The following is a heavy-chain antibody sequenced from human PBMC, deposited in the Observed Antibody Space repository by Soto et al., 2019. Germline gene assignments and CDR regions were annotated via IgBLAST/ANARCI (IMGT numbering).Heavy chain of an antibody. CDR1: GGSISSGGYY. V-gene: IGHV4-31*03. CDR3: ARVGPDCNSVSCIPARWFDT. CDR2: IYYSGST. Sequence: PSETLSLTCTVSGGSISSGGYYWSWIRQHPGKGLEWIGYIYYSGSTYYNPSLKSRVSMSIDTSKNQFSLRLSSVTAADTAVHYCARVGPDCNSVSCIPARWFDTSVQGNMLIVSS. D-gene: IGHD2-2*01. J-gene: IGHJ5*02.